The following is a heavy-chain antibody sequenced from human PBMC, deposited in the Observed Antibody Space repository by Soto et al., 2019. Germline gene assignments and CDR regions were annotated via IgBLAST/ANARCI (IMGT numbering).Heavy chain of an antibody. Sequence: GASVKVSCKASGYTFTSYDINWVRQATGQGLEWMGWMNPNSGNTGYAQKFQGRVTMTRNTSISTAYMELSSLRSEDTAVYYCARGRGNYYDSSGYYWSAFDIWGQGTMVT. V-gene: IGHV1-8*01. CDR1: GYTFTSYD. J-gene: IGHJ3*02. CDR2: MNPNSGNT. D-gene: IGHD3-22*01. CDR3: ARGRGNYYDSSGYYWSAFDI.